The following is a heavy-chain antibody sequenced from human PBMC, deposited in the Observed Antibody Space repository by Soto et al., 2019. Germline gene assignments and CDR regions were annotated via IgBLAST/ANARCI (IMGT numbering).Heavy chain of an antibody. D-gene: IGHD1-1*01. CDR1: GFTFSRNW. V-gene: IGHV3-7*01. CDR2: IKEDGSAK. J-gene: IGHJ5*02. CDR3: AGDGDGYPA. Sequence: EVQLVESGGGLVQPGGSLTLSCAASGFTFSRNWMSWVRQAPGKGPEWVANIKEDGSAKYYADAVKGRFTLSRDNVENSLYLQMNSLRVEDTAVYYCAGDGDGYPAWGQGTLVTVSS.